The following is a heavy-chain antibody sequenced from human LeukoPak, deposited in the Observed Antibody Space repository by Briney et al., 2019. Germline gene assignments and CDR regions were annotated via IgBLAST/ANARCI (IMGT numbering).Heavy chain of an antibody. CDR2: ISSSGSTK. CDR3: ARGATVSRRRGFEY. V-gene: IGHV3-48*03. Sequence: PGGSLSLSCAASGFSFSTYALTWVRQAPGKGLEWVSYISSSGSTKYYADSVKGRFTISRDNAKSSLYLQINSLRAEDTALYYCARGATVSRRRGFEYWGQGHVAIVSS. D-gene: IGHD4-17*01. CDR1: GFSFSTYA. J-gene: IGHJ4*02.